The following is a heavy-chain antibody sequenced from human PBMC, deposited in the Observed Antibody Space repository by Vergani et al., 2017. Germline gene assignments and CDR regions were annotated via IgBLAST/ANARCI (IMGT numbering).Heavy chain of an antibody. CDR3: ARVPAGGEWSPYY. V-gene: IGHV1-8*02. D-gene: IGHD3-16*01. CDR2: INPNSGNT. CDR1: GYTFTGYY. Sequence: QVQLVQSGAEVKKPGASVKVSCKASGYTFTGYYMHWVRQAPGQGLEWMGWINPNSGNTGYAQKFQGRVTMTRNTSISTAYMELSSLRSEDTAVYYCARVPAGGEWSPYYWGQGTLVTVSS. J-gene: IGHJ4*02.